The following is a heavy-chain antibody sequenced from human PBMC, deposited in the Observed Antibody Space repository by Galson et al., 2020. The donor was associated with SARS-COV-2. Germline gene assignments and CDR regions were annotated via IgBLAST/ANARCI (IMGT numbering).Heavy chain of an antibody. CDR1: GFTFSSYS. D-gene: IGHD4-17*01. J-gene: IGHJ4*02. V-gene: IGHV3-21*01. Sequence: GGSLRLSCAASGFTFSSYSMNWVRQAPGKGLELVSSISITSNYIYYADSVKGRFTISRDNAKNSLFLQMNSLRAEDTAVYYCVRDLWDIDYGDNQLGDFDYWGQGTLVSVSS. CDR3: VRDLWDIDYGDNQLGDFDY. CDR2: ISITSNYI.